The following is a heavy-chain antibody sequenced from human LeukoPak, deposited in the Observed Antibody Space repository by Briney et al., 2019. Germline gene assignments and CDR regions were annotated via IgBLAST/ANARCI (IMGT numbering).Heavy chain of an antibody. CDR2: IYYRGST. J-gene: IGHJ4*02. V-gene: IGHV4-30-4*01. CDR1: GGSISSGDYY. CDR3: ARDKPPHFDY. Sequence: SQTLSLTCTVSGGSISSGDYYWGWIRQPPGKGLEWIGYIYYRGSTYYNPSLKSRVTISVDTSKNQFSLKLSSVTAADTAVYYCARDKPPHFDYWGQGTLVTVSS.